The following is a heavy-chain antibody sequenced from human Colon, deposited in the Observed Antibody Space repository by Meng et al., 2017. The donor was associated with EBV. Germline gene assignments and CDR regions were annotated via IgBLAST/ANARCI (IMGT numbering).Heavy chain of an antibody. CDR3: ARVAVGISSFDY. D-gene: IGHD1-26*01. J-gene: IGHJ4*02. CDR1: GDSVSSTSSA. V-gene: IGHV6-1*01. CDR2: TYYRSKWYN. Sequence: QVQLPPACPGLLAPAQTLSRTRAVSGDSVSSTSSAWNWIRQSPARGLEWLGRTYYRSKWYNDYAVSVKSRITINPDTSKNQFSLQLNSVTPEDTAVYYCARVAVGISSFDYWGQGTLVTVSS.